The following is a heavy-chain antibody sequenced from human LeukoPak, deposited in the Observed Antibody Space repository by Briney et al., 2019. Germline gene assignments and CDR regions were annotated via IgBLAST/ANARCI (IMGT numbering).Heavy chain of an antibody. CDR3: ARARQEPNWFDP. D-gene: IGHD1-14*01. V-gene: IGHV1-69*05. CDR1: GGTFSSYA. J-gene: IGHJ5*02. Sequence: ASVKVSCKASGGTFSSYAISWVRQAPGQGLEWMGRIIPIFGTANYAQKFQGRVTITTDEPTSTAYMELSSLRSEDTAVYYCARARQEPNWFDPWGQGTLVTVSS. CDR2: IIPIFGTA.